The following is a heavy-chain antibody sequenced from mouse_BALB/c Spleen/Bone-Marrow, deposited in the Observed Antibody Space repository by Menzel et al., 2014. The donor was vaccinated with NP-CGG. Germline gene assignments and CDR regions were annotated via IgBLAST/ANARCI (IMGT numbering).Heavy chain of an antibody. Sequence: VQLKESGGGLVQPGGSMKLSCVASGFTFSSYWMNWVRQSPEKGLEWVAEIRLKSNNYETHYAESVKGRFTISRDDSKSSVYLQMNNLRGEDTGIYFCTVPFGPGFDYWGQGTTLTVSS. CDR1: GFTFSSYW. J-gene: IGHJ2*01. CDR3: TVPFGPGFDY. CDR2: IRLKSNNYET. V-gene: IGHV6-6*02.